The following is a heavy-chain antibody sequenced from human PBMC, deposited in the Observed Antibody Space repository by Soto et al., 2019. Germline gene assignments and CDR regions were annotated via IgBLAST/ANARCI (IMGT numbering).Heavy chain of an antibody. Sequence: GGSLRLSCAASGVTFSSYGMHWVRQAPGKGLEWVAVIWYDGSNKYYADSVKGRFTISRDNSKNTLYLQMNSLRAEDTAVYYCARGVGVGAPDYWGQGTLVTVSS. CDR1: GVTFSSYG. CDR3: ARGVGVGAPDY. D-gene: IGHD1-26*01. V-gene: IGHV3-33*01. CDR2: IWYDGSNK. J-gene: IGHJ4*02.